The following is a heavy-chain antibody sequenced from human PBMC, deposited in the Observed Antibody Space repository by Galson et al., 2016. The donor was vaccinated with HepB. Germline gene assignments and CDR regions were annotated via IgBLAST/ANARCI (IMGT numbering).Heavy chain of an antibody. CDR3: ARQAPGAYCVGATCYNLEYFDH. D-gene: IGHD2-21*01. CDR2: IYPNDFDT. V-gene: IGHV5-51*01. CDR1: GYNFVTYW. J-gene: IGHJ1*01. Sequence: QSGAEVKKPGESLTISCQTSGYNFVTYWIGWVRQMPGKGLEWVGIIYPNDFDTRYGPSFQGQVTMSAHQPTSTAFLHWNSLKASDTGIYYCARQAPGAYCVGATCYNLEYFDHWGQGTLVTVS.